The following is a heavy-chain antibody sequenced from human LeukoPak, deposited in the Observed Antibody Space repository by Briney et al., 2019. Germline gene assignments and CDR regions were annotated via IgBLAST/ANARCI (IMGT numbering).Heavy chain of an antibody. V-gene: IGHV4-34*01. J-gene: IGHJ2*01. CDR2: INHSGST. D-gene: IGHD5-12*01. CDR1: GGSFSGYY. Sequence: SETLSLTCAVYGGSFSGYYWSWIRQPPGKGLEWLGEINHSGSTNYNPSLKSRVTISVDTSKNQFSLKLSSVTVADTAVYYCARGKSGYEFPSYLYVDLWGRGTLVTVSS. CDR3: ARGKSGYEFPSYLYVDL.